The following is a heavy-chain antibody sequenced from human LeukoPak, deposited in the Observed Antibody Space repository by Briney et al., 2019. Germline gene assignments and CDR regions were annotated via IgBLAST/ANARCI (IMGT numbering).Heavy chain of an antibody. CDR2: INPSGGST. J-gene: IGHJ4*02. D-gene: IGHD3-22*01. V-gene: IGHV1-46*01. CDR3: ARQVYYYDSSGYPYFDY. CDR1: GYTFTSYY. Sequence: ASVKVSCKASGYTFTSYYMHWVRQAPGQGLEWMGLINPSGGSTSYAQKFQGRVTMTRDTSTSTVYMELSSLRSEDTAVYYCARQVYYYDSSGYPYFDYWGQGTLVTVSS.